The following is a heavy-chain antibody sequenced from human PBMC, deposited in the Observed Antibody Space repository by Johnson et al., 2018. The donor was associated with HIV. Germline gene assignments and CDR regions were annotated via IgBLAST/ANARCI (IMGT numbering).Heavy chain of an antibody. CDR2: ISSKANSYAP. CDR1: GFTFSGSA. D-gene: IGHD5/OR15-5a*01. V-gene: IGHV3-73*01. Sequence: VQLVESGGGLVQPGGSLKLSCAASGFTFSGSAMHWGRQASGQGLEWVGRISSKANSYAPAYAASVKGRFTISRDNSKNTLYLQMNSLRAEDTAVYYCALYPPDAVDIWGQGTMVTVSS. CDR3: ALYPPDAVDI. J-gene: IGHJ3*02.